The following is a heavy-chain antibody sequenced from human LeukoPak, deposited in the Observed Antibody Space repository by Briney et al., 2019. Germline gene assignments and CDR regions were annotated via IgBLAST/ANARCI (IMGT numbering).Heavy chain of an antibody. CDR3: ARVNYDYVWGSYRPTH. Sequence: PSETLSLTCTVSGGSISSSSYYWGWIRQPPGKGLEWIGSIYYSGSTYCNPSLKSRATISVDTSKNQCSLKLSSVTSAETAVYYCARVNYDYVWGSYRPTHWGQGRLVTVSS. J-gene: IGHJ4*02. CDR2: IYYSGST. V-gene: IGHV4-39*01. D-gene: IGHD3-16*02. CDR1: GGSISSSSYY.